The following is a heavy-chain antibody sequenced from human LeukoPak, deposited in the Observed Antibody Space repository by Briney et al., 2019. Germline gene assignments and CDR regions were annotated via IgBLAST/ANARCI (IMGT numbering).Heavy chain of an antibody. CDR3: AKDVTAMVTYDY. V-gene: IGHV3-23*01. CDR1: GFTFSSYA. CDR2: ISGSGGST. Sequence: GGSLRLSRAASGFTFSSYAMSWVRQAPGKGLEWVSAISGSGGSTYYADSVKGRFTISRDNSKNTLYLQMNSLRAEDTAVYYCAKDVTAMVTYDYWGQGTLVTVSS. D-gene: IGHD5-18*01. J-gene: IGHJ4*02.